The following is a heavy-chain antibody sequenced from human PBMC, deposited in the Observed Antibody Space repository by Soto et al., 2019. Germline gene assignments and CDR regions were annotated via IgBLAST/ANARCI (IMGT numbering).Heavy chain of an antibody. V-gene: IGHV5-51*01. CDR1: WYSFTTYW. Sequence: GESVKSSCKGSWYSFTTYWIGWVRQMAGKGLEWVVIIYPGDSGSRYSPSFQGQVTISGDKYTSTAYLQRRSLKASDTALYYCASGEEVCISRTYYDCWSGYYRIGGTFEYWAQGTFVTVSS. J-gene: IGHJ4*02. CDR3: ASGEEVCISRTYYDCWSGYYRIGGTFEY. D-gene: IGHD3-3*01. CDR2: IYPGDSGS.